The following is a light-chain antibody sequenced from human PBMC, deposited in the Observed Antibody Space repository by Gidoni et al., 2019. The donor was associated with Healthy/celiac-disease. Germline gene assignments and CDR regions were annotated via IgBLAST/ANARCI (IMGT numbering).Light chain of an antibody. J-gene: IGKJ1*01. V-gene: IGKV1-39*01. Sequence: DIQMTQSPSSLSASGGDRVTITCRASQSISSYLNWYQQKPGKAPKLLIYAASSLQSGVPSRFSGSGSGKDFTLTISSLQPEDFATYYCQQSYSTSWTFGQGTKVEIK. CDR3: QQSYSTSWT. CDR2: AAS. CDR1: QSISSY.